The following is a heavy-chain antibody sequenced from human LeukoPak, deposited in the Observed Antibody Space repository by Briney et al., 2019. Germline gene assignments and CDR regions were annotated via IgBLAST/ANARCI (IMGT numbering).Heavy chain of an antibody. V-gene: IGHV3-53*01. D-gene: IGHD6-13*01. Sequence: GGSLRLSCAASGFTFSDYNMNWVRQAPGKGLEWVSVIHSDGTTHYADSVKGRFTISRDNSKNTLYLQMNSLRVEDTAMYYCARETGYSTSWYAYYFDYWGQGTLVTVAS. CDR1: GFTFSDYN. CDR2: IHSDGTT. CDR3: ARETGYSTSWYAYYFDY. J-gene: IGHJ4*02.